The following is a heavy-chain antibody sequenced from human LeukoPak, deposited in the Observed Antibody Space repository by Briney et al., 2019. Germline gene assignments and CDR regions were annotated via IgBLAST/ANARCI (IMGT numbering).Heavy chain of an antibody. D-gene: IGHD1-26*01. CDR1: GYTFSRYG. Sequence: ASVKVSCKASGYTFSRYGISWVRQAPGQGLEWMGWISGYNGHTKYAQKVQGRVTMTTDTSTSTAYMELRSLRSDDTAVYYCARDLEWELPGVFDYWGQGTLVTVSS. V-gene: IGHV1-18*01. J-gene: IGHJ4*02. CDR2: ISGYNGHT. CDR3: ARDLEWELPGVFDY.